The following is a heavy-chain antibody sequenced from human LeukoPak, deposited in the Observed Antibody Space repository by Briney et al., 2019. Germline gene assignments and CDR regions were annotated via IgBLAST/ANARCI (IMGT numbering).Heavy chain of an antibody. J-gene: IGHJ6*03. Sequence: GASVKVSCKASGGTFSSYAISWVRQAPGQGLEWMGGIIPIFGTANYAQKFQGRVTITADESTSTAYMELSSLRSEDTAVYYCASSWGMEYYMDVWGKGTTVTISS. CDR1: GGTFSSYA. CDR3: ASSWGMEYYMDV. CDR2: IIPIFGTA. V-gene: IGHV1-69*13. D-gene: IGHD7-27*01.